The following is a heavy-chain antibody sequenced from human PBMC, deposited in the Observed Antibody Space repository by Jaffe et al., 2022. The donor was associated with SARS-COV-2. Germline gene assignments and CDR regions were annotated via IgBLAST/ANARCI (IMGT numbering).Heavy chain of an antibody. D-gene: IGHD1-26*01. J-gene: IGHJ6*02. CDR2: INSDGSTS. Sequence: EVQLVESGGGLVQPGGSLRLSCAASGLIFSTSWMHWVRQDPGKGLVWVSRINSDGSTSGYADSVKGRFIITRDNAKNTLYLHMNSLRVEDTAVYFCASSGRRGHGMDVWGQGTTVTVSS. CDR3: ASSGRRGHGMDV. CDR1: GLIFSTSW. V-gene: IGHV3-74*01.